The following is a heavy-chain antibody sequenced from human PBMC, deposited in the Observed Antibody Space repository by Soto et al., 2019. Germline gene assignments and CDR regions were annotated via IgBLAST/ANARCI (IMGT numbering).Heavy chain of an antibody. Sequence: GGSLRLSCGASGFTFTNAWMSWVRQPPGKGLDWVGCIKSKTDGGTTDYATPVKGRFSISRDDSKNTLYLQLNSLKTEDTAIYYCATSNYYESGTFPQAPFDYWGQGTLVTVSS. CDR1: GFTFTNAW. J-gene: IGHJ4*02. V-gene: IGHV3-15*01. CDR3: ATSNYYESGTFPQAPFDY. CDR2: IKSKTDGGTT. D-gene: IGHD3-10*01.